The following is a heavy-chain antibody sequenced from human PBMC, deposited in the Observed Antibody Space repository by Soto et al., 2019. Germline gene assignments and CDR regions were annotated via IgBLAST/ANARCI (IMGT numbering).Heavy chain of an antibody. Sequence: SWIRQPPGKGLEWIGYIYHSGSTYYNPSLKSRVTISVDRSKNQFSLNLSSVTAADTAVHYCARGMTTVTTYDYWGQGTLVTVSS. J-gene: IGHJ4*02. CDR3: ARGMTTVTTYDY. V-gene: IGHV4-30-2*01. D-gene: IGHD4-4*01. CDR2: IYHSGST.